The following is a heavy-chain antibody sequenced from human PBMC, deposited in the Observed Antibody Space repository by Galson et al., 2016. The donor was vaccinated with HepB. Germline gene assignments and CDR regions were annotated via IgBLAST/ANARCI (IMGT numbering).Heavy chain of an antibody. CDR2: ISSDGGYK. CDR1: GFTFSNYA. J-gene: IGHJ4*02. D-gene: IGHD1-14*01. CDR3: ARDLTPSNPLLDY. Sequence: SLRLSCAGSGFTFSNYALHWVRQAPGKGLEWVAVISSDGGYKHYVDSVRGRFTISRDNSRNTLSLQIISLRTEDTAVYYRARDLTPSNPLLDYWGQGTLVTVSA. V-gene: IGHV3-30*04.